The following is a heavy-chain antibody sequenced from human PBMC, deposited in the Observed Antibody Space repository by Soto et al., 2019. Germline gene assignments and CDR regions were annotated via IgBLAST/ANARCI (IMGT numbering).Heavy chain of an antibody. CDR1: GFDFSDFH. V-gene: IGHV3-11*03. J-gene: IGHJ4*02. Sequence: NPGGSLSLSCVASGFDFSDFHISWVRQAPGKGLEWISYISSSLGHTDYAESVKGRFTISRDNAKSSVFLEMSDLRSDDTAVYYCAAKWNFGLNFWGQGTLVTVSS. D-gene: IGHD1-1*01. CDR3: AAKWNFGLNF. CDR2: ISSSLGHT.